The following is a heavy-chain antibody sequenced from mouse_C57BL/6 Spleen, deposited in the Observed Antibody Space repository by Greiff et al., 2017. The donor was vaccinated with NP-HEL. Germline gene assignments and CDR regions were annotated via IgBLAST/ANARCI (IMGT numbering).Heavy chain of an antibody. Sequence: QVQLQQPGAELVKPGASVKLSCKASGYTFTSYWMHWVKQRPGQGLEWIGMIHPNSGSTNYNEKFKSKATLTVDKSSSTAYMQLSSLTSEDSAVYYCARRGTTVVANYAMDYWGQGTSLTVSS. J-gene: IGHJ4*01. V-gene: IGHV1-64*01. CDR2: IHPNSGST. CDR3: ARRGTTVVANYAMDY. CDR1: GYTFTSYW. D-gene: IGHD1-1*01.